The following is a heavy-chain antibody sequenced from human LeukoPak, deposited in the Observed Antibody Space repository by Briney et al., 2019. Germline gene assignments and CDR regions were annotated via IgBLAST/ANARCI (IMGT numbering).Heavy chain of an antibody. J-gene: IGHJ4*02. V-gene: IGHV4-39*07. Sequence: SETLSLTCTVSGGSISSGGYYWSWIRQPPGKGLEWIGEINHSGSTNYNPSLKSRVTISVDTSKNQFSLKLSSVTAADTAVYYCASRDSVVRGCDYWGQGTLVTVSS. CDR2: INHSGST. CDR3: ASRDSVVRGCDY. D-gene: IGHD2-15*01. CDR1: GGSISSGGYY.